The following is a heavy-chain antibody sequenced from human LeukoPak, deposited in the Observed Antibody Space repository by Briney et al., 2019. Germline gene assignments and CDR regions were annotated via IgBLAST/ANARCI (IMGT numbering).Heavy chain of an antibody. CDR3: ARDSKQPPPSRKYYYGMDV. D-gene: IGHD6-13*01. V-gene: IGHV3-30*02. J-gene: IGHJ6*02. CDR2: IRHDGNNQ. CDR1: GFAFSGYG. Sequence: GGSLRLSCAVSGFAFSGYGMHWVRQAPGKGLEWVTFIRHDGNNQYYADSVKGRFTISRDNSKNTLYLQMNSLRAEDTAVYYCARDSKQPPPSRKYYYGMDVWGQGTTVTVSS.